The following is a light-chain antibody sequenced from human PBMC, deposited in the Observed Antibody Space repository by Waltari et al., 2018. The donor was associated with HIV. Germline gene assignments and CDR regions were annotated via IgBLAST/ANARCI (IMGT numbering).Light chain of an antibody. Sequence: QSALTQPASVSGSPGQSITISCTGSVTDIGHSNSISWYQHSPGKVPTLVLYEVTSRPSGVSDRLSGSQSGVEASLTISRVQPEDEADYYCVAYTAQRVLIFGGGTKLTVL. V-gene: IGLV2-14*01. J-gene: IGLJ2*01. CDR1: VTDIGHSNS. CDR2: EVT. CDR3: VAYTAQRVLI.